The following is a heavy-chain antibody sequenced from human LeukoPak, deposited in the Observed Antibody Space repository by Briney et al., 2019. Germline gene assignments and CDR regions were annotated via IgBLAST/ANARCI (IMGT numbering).Heavy chain of an antibody. D-gene: IGHD1-1*01. CDR2: INHSGST. CDR1: GGSFSGYY. V-gene: IGHV4-34*01. CDR3: ARGRTTGTTRFDP. J-gene: IGHJ5*02. Sequence: SETLSLTCAVYGGSFSGYYWSWIRQPPGKGLEWIGEINHSGSTNYNPSLKSRVTISVDTSKNQFSLKLSSVTAADTAVYYCARGRTTGTTRFDPWGQGTLVTVSS.